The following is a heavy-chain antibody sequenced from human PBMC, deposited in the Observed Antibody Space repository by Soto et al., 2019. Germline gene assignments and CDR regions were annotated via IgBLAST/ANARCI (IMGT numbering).Heavy chain of an antibody. Sequence: QITLKESGPTLVKPTQTLTLTCTFSGFSLTTSGVGVGWIRQPPGKALEWLALIYWDDDKRYSPSLRSRLTITKDTYKNQVVLTMTNMDPVDTATYYCAHLTTSSVGDSWGQGTLVTVSS. CDR2: IYWDDDK. CDR3: AHLTTSSVGDS. D-gene: IGHD4-17*01. J-gene: IGHJ4*02. CDR1: GFSLTTSGVG. V-gene: IGHV2-5*02.